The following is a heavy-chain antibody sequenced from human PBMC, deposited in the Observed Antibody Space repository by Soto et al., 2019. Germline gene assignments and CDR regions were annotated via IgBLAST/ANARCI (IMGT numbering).Heavy chain of an antibody. Sequence: GGSLRLSCAASGFTVSSNYMSWVRQAPGKGLEWVSVIYSGGSTYYADSVKGRFTISRDNSKNTLYLQMNSLRAEDTAVYYCARGTAGVRGVIVDYYYGMDVWGQGTTVTVSS. CDR3: ARGTAGVRGVIVDYYYGMDV. J-gene: IGHJ6*02. V-gene: IGHV3-53*01. CDR1: GFTVSSNY. D-gene: IGHD3-10*01. CDR2: IYSGGST.